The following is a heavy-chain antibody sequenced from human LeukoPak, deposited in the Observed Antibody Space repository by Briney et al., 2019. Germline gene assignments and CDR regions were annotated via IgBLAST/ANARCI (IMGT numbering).Heavy chain of an antibody. Sequence: GGSLRLSCAASGFTFIDYDMHWVRQVIGRGLEWVSAIGIRGDAHYSGSVKGRFTISRENAESSLYLQMDSLRAEDTAVYYCARGGIQVSGIDEFDYWGQGTLVTVSS. CDR3: ARGGIQVSGIDEFDY. CDR2: IGIRGDA. J-gene: IGHJ4*02. D-gene: IGHD6-19*01. CDR1: GFTFIDYD. V-gene: IGHV3-13*01.